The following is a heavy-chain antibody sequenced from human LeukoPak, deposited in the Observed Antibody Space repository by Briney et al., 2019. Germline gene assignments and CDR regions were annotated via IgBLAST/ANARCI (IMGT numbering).Heavy chain of an antibody. CDR3: ARRAYYDSSVYSPASGYFDL. V-gene: IGHV4-4*08. CDR2: IYSNGIT. Sequence: PSETLSLTCTVSGGSIFGYYFNWIRQAPGKGLGWIGYIYSNGITSYNPSLRSRVTMSIATSNNQFSIRLRSVTAAHTAIYSCARRAYYDSSVYSPASGYFDLWGRGTLVT. CDR1: GGSIFGYY. J-gene: IGHJ2*01. D-gene: IGHD3-22*01.